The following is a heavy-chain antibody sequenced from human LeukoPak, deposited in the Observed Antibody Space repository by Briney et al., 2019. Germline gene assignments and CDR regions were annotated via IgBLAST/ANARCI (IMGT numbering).Heavy chain of an antibody. J-gene: IGHJ4*02. V-gene: IGHV1-2*02. CDR2: INPNHGDT. D-gene: IGHD3-9*01. CDR1: GYTFTGYY. Sequence: ASVKVSCKASGYTFTGYYMHWVRQAPGQGLEWMGWINPNHGDTNYSQKFQDRVSMTRDTSISTAYMHLSRLRSADTAVYYCARSPHILTGENFDYWGQGTLLTVSS. CDR3: ARSPHILTGENFDY.